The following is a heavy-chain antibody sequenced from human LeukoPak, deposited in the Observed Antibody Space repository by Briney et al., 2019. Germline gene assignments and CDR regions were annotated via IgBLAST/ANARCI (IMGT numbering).Heavy chain of an antibody. CDR2: IDTTSSHM. Sequence: GGSLRLSCAASGFTFRGYSMNWVRQAPGKGLEWVSYIDTTSSHMYYAESVKGRFTISRDNAKNSLFLQMNSLRVEDTAVYYCARAAYSTGPDYWGQGTLVTVSS. D-gene: IGHD6-25*01. J-gene: IGHJ4*02. CDR1: GFTFRGYS. V-gene: IGHV3-48*01. CDR3: ARAAYSTGPDY.